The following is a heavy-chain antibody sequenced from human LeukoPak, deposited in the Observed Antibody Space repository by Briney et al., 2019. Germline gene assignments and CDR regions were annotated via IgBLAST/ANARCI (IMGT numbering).Heavy chain of an antibody. CDR3: ATDYFDSSGYPLHFDY. D-gene: IGHD3-22*01. J-gene: IGHJ4*02. V-gene: IGHV3-23*01. Sequence: PSGGSLRLSCAASGFTFSSYAMSWVRQAPGKGLEWVSAISGSGGSTYYADSVKGRFTISRDNSKNTLYLQMNSLRAEDTAVYYCATDYFDSSGYPLHFDYWGQGTLVTVSS. CDR2: ISGSGGST. CDR1: GFTFSSYA.